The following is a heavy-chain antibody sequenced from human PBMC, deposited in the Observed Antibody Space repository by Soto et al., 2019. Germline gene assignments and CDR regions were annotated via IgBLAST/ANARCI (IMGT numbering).Heavy chain of an antibody. J-gene: IGHJ4*02. CDR3: ARDMPYAAGSLAGCDY. Sequence: PXETLSLTCTVAGDSITGSYWSWIRQPPGKTLEWIGYIYHSGTTTYNPSLKSRVSISVDTSKNQFSLRLTSVIAADTAVYYCARDMPYAAGSLAGCDYWGQGILVTVSS. CDR2: IYHSGTT. V-gene: IGHV4-59*01. D-gene: IGHD1-26*01. CDR1: GDSITGSY.